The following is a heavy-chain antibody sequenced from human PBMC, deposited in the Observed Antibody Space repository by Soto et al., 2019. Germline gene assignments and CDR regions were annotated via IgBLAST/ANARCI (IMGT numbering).Heavy chain of an antibody. V-gene: IGHV3-33*01. Sequence: QVQLVESGGGVVQPGRSLRLSCAASGFTFSSYGMHWVRQAPGKGLEWVAVIWYDGSNKYYADSVKGRFTISRDNSKNTLYRQMNSLRAEDTAVYYCARDPQYQLLWGADAFDIWGQGRMVTVSS. CDR3: ARDPQYQLLWGADAFDI. J-gene: IGHJ3*02. CDR1: GFTFSSYG. D-gene: IGHD2-2*01. CDR2: IWYDGSNK.